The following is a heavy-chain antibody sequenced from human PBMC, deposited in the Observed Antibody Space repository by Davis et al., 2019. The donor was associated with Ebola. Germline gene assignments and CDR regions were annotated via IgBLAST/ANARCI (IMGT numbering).Heavy chain of an antibody. V-gene: IGHV3-21*01. J-gene: IGHJ5*02. D-gene: IGHD2-2*02. CDR3: AKENRVYGLYNNWFDP. Sequence: PGGSLRLSCAASGFRFSSYSMNWVRQAPGKGLEWVSSISSSSSYIYYADSVKCRFTISRDNAKNSLYLQMNSLRAEDTAVYYCAKENRVYGLYNNWFDPWGQGTLVTVSS. CDR2: ISSSSSYI. CDR1: GFRFSSYS.